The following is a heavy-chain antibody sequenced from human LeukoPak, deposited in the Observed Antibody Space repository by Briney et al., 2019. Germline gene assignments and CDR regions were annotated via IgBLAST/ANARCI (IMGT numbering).Heavy chain of an antibody. CDR2: INAGNGNT. D-gene: IGHD4-17*01. V-gene: IGHV1-3*01. CDR1: GYTSTSYA. CDR3: GRSDYGDYGITY. J-gene: IGHJ4*02. Sequence: ASVKVSCTASGYTSTSYAMYWVRQAPGQRLEWMGWINAGNGNTKYSQKFQGRVTITRDTSASSVYMELTSLRSEDTAVYYCGRSDYGDYGITYWGQGTLVTVSS.